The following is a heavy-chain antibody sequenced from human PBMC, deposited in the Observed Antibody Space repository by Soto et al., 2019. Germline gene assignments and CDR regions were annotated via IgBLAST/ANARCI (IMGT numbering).Heavy chain of an antibody. CDR2: IRSKAYGGTT. J-gene: IGHJ4*02. CDR1: GFTFGDYS. V-gene: IGHV3-49*03. D-gene: IGHD3-22*01. Sequence: GGSLRLSCTASGFTFGDYSISWFRQAPWKGLEWVGFIRSKAYGGTTEYAASVKGRFTISRDDSKSIGYLQMNSLKTEDTAVYYCTRDSWEWLLLNFEYWGQGTLVPV. CDR3: TRDSWEWLLLNFEY.